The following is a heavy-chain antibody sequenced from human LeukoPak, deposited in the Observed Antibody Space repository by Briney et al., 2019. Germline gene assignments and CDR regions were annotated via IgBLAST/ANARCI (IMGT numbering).Heavy chain of an antibody. D-gene: IGHD3-9*01. CDR1: GGSISSGGYY. Sequence: TSQTLSLTCTVSGGSISSGGYYWSWIRQHPGKGLEWIGYIYYSGSTYYNPSLKSRVTISVDTSKDQFSLKLSSVTAADTAVYYCARVGVFGYDIFTGYYKWAFDIWGQGTMVTVSS. CDR2: IYYSGST. V-gene: IGHV4-31*03. J-gene: IGHJ3*02. CDR3: ARVGVFGYDIFTGYYKWAFDI.